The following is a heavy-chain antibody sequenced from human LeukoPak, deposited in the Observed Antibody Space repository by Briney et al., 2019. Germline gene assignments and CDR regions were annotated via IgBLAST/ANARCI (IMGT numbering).Heavy chain of an antibody. CDR2: INSEVEGATA. CDR1: GFTFATAW. CDR3: TTSSGAVSTLSPSFGP. D-gene: IGHD3-10*01. Sequence: GGSLRLSCAASGFTFATAWMNWVRQAPGKGLEWIGRINSEVEGATADYVAPVKGRFTISRDDSKNTLFLQMNSLKTEDTAVYYCTTSSGAVSTLSPSFGPWGQGTLVTVSS. V-gene: IGHV3-15*01. J-gene: IGHJ5*02.